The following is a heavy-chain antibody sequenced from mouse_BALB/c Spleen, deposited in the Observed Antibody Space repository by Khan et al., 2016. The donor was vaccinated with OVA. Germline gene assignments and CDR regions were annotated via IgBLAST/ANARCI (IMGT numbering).Heavy chain of an antibody. CDR3: ASSNASWFAY. CDR2: IYPGTNTT. J-gene: IGHJ3*01. V-gene: IGHV1-77*01. Sequence: QVQLQQSGPELVKPGASVKMSCKASGYIFTDYVINWVKQRTGQGLEWIGEIYPGTNTTYYNEKFKGKATMTADKSSNTAYMQLSSLTSADSAVSCCASSNASWFAYWGQGTLFTVSA. CDR1: GYIFTDYV.